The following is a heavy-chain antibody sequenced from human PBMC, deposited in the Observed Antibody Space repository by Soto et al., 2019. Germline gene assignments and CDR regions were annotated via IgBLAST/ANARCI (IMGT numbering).Heavy chain of an antibody. J-gene: IGHJ2*01. V-gene: IGHV4-59*01. CDR2: IYYSGST. CDR1: GFSFSDYY. Sequence: GSLRLSCAASGFSFSDYYMSWIRQPPGKGLEWIGYIYYSGSTSYNPSLKSRVTISVDTSKNQFSLKLSSVTAADTAVYYCARVAITYWYFDLWGRGTQDTVSS. D-gene: IGHD3-22*01. CDR3: ARVAITYWYFDL.